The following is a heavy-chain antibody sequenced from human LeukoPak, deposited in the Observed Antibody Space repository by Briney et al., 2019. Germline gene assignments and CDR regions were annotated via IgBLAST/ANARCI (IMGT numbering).Heavy chain of an antibody. CDR2: ISYDGSNK. CDR1: GFTFSSYA. V-gene: IGHV3-30-3*01. Sequence: GGSLRLSCAASGFTFSSYAMHWVRQAPGKGLEWVAVISYDGSNKYYADSVKGRFTISGDNSKNTLYLQMNSLRAEDTAVYYCAREGNSYDYGDYVISDDDFDIWGQGTMVTVSS. D-gene: IGHD4-17*01. CDR3: AREGNSYDYGDYVISDDDFDI. J-gene: IGHJ3*02.